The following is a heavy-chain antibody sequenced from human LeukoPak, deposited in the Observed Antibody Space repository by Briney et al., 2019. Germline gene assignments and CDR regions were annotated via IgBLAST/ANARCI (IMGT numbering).Heavy chain of an antibody. V-gene: IGHV3-7*01. CDR1: GFTFSSYW. J-gene: IGHJ4*02. Sequence: PGGSLRLSCAASGFTFSSYWMSWVRQAPGKGLEWVANIKQDGSEKYYVDSVKGRFTISRDNAKDSLYLQMSTLRVEDTAVYLCARDFGAYVDTVMGYVGRFDSWGQGALVTVSS. CDR3: ARDFGAYVDTVMGYVGRFDS. D-gene: IGHD5-18*01. CDR2: IKQDGSEK.